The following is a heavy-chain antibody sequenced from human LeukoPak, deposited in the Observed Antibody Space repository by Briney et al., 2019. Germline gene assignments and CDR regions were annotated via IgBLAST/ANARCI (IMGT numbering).Heavy chain of an antibody. Sequence: ASVKVSCKASGYTFTSYYMHWVRQAPGQGLEWMGIINPSGGSTSYAQKFQGRVTMTRDMSTSTVYMELSSLRSEDAAVYYCAREFGDFWSGYHNWFDPWGQGTLVTVSS. J-gene: IGHJ5*02. CDR1: GYTFTSYY. D-gene: IGHD3-3*01. CDR3: AREFGDFWSGYHNWFDP. CDR2: INPSGGST. V-gene: IGHV1-46*01.